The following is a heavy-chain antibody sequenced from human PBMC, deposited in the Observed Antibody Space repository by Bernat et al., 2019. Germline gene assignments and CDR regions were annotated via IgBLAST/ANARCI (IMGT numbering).Heavy chain of an antibody. CDR2: IYSGGST. D-gene: IGHD2-2*02. J-gene: IGHJ3*02. CDR3: AREDCSSTSCYSAFDI. Sequence: EVQLVESGGGLIQPGGSLRLSCAASGFTVSSNYMSWVRQAPGKGLEWVSLIYSGGSTYYADSVKGRFTISRDNSKNTLYLQMISLRGEDTAVYYCAREDCSSTSCYSAFDIWGQGTMVTVSS. CDR1: GFTVSSNY. V-gene: IGHV3-53*01.